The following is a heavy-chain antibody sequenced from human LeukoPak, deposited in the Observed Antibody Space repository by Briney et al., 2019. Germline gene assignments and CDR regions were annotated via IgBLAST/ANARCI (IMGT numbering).Heavy chain of an antibody. V-gene: IGHV4-4*07. CDR3: ARNLGSNWFDP. Sequence: SETPSLTSTVSGVSISSYYWSWIRQPAGKGLEWIGRIHSSGSTNYNPSLKSRVTKSLDASKNQFSLRLTSVTAADSAVYFCARNLGSNWFDPWGKGTLVTVSS. D-gene: IGHD1-26*01. J-gene: IGHJ5*02. CDR1: GVSISSYY. CDR2: IHSSGST.